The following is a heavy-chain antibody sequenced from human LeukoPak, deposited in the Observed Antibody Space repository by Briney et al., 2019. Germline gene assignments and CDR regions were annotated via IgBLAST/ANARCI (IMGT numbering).Heavy chain of an antibody. CDR3: ARDVREPRRPDTAIVF. Sequence: SGTLSLTCAVSGGSISSSNWWSWVRQPPGKGLEWIGEIYHSGSTNYNPSLKSRVTISVDKSKNQFSLKLSSVTAADTAVYYCARDVREPRRPDTAIVFWGQGTLVTVSS. CDR2: IYHSGST. CDR1: GGSISSSNW. J-gene: IGHJ4*02. D-gene: IGHD5-18*01. V-gene: IGHV4-4*02.